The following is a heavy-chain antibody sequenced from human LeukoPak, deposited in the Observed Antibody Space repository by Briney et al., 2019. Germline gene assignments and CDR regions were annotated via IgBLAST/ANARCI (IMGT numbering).Heavy chain of an antibody. Sequence: GGSLRLSCAASGFTFSSYAMSWVRQAPGKGLEWVSAISGSGGSTYYADSVKGRFTISRDNSKNTLYLQMNSLRVEDTAVYYCARPRGCGTSKCNNFDYWGQGTLVTVSS. CDR3: ARPRGCGTSKCNNFDY. CDR1: GFTFSSYA. D-gene: IGHD2-21*01. CDR2: ISGSGGST. J-gene: IGHJ4*02. V-gene: IGHV3-23*01.